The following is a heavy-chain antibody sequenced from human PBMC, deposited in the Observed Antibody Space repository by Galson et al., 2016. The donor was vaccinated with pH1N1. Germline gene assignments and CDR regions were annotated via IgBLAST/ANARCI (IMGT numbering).Heavy chain of an antibody. J-gene: IGHJ4*02. CDR3: ARALYGDFGGYFDY. Sequence: PALVKPTQTLTLTCTFSGFSLSTSGMCVSWIRQPPGTALEWLALIAWDDDKYYRTSLKTRLTLSKDTSKNQVVLTMTNMDPVDTATYYCARALYGDFGGYFDYWGQGTLVTVSS. V-gene: IGHV2-70*01. D-gene: IGHD4-17*01. CDR2: IAWDDDK. CDR1: GFSLSTSGMC.